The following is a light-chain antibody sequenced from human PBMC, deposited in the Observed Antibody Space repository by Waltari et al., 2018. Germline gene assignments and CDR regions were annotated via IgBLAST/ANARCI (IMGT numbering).Light chain of an antibody. CDR2: YDS. V-gene: IGLV3-21*01. Sequence: SYVLTQPPSVSVAPGETARITCGGNNIESKSVHWYRQRPDQAPVLVISYDSDRPSGIPERFSGSNSGNTATLTISRVEAGDEADYYCQVWDANTDPGVFGTGTEVTVL. J-gene: IGLJ1*01. CDR3: QVWDANTDPGV. CDR1: NIESKS.